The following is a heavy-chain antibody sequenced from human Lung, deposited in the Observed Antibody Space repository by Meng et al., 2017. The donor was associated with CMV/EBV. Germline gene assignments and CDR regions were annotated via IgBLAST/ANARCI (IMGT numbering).Heavy chain of an antibody. CDR1: GGTFSSYA. CDR2: VIPVFGTA. D-gene: IGHD6-13*01. Sequence: SVKDSCKASGGTFSSYAISWVRQAAGQGLEWMGGVIPVFGTANYAQKFQGRVTITTDESTNTAYMELSSLRAEDTAIDYCGRGLTIAVAGTKFGSWGQGTLVTVSS. V-gene: IGHV1-69*05. CDR3: GRGLTIAVAGTKFGS. J-gene: IGHJ4*02.